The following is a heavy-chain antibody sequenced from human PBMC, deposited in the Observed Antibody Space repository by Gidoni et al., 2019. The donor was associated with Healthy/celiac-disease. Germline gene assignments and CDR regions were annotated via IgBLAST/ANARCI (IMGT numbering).Heavy chain of an antibody. CDR1: GFTFDDYA. CDR3: AKDQKQWLLPQFFDY. D-gene: IGHD6-19*01. J-gene: IGHJ4*02. CDR2: ISWNSGSI. V-gene: IGHV3-9*01. Sequence: EVQLVESGGGLVQPGRSLRLSCAASGFTFDDYAMHWVRQAPGKGLEWVSGISWNSGSIGYADSVKGRFTISRDNAKNSLYLQMNSLRAEDTALYYCAKDQKQWLLPQFFDYWGQGTLVTVSS.